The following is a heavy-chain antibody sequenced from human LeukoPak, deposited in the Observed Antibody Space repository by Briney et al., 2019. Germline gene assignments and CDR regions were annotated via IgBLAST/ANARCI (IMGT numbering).Heavy chain of an antibody. CDR1: GFTCNSYT. J-gene: IGHJ5*02. CDR2: ISGTGGSP. D-gene: IGHD1-26*01. V-gene: IGHV3-23*01. Sequence: ETLTLTCADSGFTCNSYTMNWVRQAPGQEMEWVSAISGTGGSPYYADSVQGRFTISRDNSKSTLYLQMNNLRAEDTAVYYCAKSGIAGATRWFDPWGQGTLVTVSS. CDR3: AKSGIAGATRWFDP.